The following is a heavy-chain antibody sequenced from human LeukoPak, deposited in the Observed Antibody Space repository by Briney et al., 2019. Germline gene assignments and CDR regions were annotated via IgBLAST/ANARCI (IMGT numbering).Heavy chain of an antibody. V-gene: IGHV4-34*01. CDR2: INHSGST. CDR3: ARLGHDFWSGRVDY. CDR1: GDSISSGGYS. Sequence: PTETLFLACSVYGDSISSGGYSSGWIRQPPGNGLEWIGEINHSGSTNYNPSLKSRVTISVDTSKNQFSLKLSSVTAADTAVYYCARLGHDFWSGRVDYWGQGTLVTVSS. J-gene: IGHJ4*02. D-gene: IGHD3-3*01.